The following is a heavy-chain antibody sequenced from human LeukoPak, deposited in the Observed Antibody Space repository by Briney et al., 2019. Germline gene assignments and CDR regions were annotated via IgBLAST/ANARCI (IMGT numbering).Heavy chain of an antibody. CDR3: ARVQWELLYPDY. Sequence: PGGSLRLSCAASGFTFSSYAMHWVRQAPGKGLEGVALISYDESYRYYADSVKGRFTISRDNSKNTLYLQMNSLRADDTAVYYCARVQWELLYPDYWGQGTLVTVSS. J-gene: IGHJ4*02. CDR2: ISYDESYR. D-gene: IGHD1-26*01. V-gene: IGHV3-30-3*01. CDR1: GFTFSSYA.